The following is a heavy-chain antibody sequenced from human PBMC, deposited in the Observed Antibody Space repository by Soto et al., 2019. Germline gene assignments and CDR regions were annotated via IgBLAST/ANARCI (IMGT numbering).Heavy chain of an antibody. CDR2: INPSGGST. D-gene: IGHD6-13*01. J-gene: IGHJ4*02. CDR3: ARDRSAAAATGYFDY. V-gene: IGHV1-46*01. CDR1: GYTFTSYY. Sequence: ASVKVSCKASGYTFTSYYMHWVRQAPGQGLEWMGIINPSGGSTSYAQKFQGRVTMTRDTSTSTVYMGLSSLRSEDTAVYYCARDRSAAAATGYFDYWGQGTLVTVSS.